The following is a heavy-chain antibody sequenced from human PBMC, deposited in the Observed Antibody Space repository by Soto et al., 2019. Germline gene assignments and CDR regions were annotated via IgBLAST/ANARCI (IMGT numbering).Heavy chain of an antibody. D-gene: IGHD3-3*01. J-gene: IGHJ6*02. Sequence: SVKVSCKASGGTFSSYAISWVRQAPGQGLEWMGGIIPIFGTANYAQKFQGRVTITADKSTSTAYMELSSLRSEDTAVYYCARDKADDFWSGWGTGYYYYGMDVWGQGTTVTAP. CDR3: ARDKADDFWSGWGTGYYYYGMDV. V-gene: IGHV1-69*06. CDR1: GGTFSSYA. CDR2: IIPIFGTA.